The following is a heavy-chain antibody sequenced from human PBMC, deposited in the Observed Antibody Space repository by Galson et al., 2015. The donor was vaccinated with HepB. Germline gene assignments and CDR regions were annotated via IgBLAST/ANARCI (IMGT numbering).Heavy chain of an antibody. J-gene: IGHJ6*02. V-gene: IGHV3-30-3*01. CDR2: ISYDGSNK. CDR3: ASRASTVTTIYYYYGMDV. Sequence: SLRLSCAASGFTFSSYAMHWVRQAPGKGLEWVAVISYDGSNKYYADSVKGRFTISRDNSKNTLYLQMNSLRAEDTAVYYCASRASTVTTIYYYYGMDVWGQGTTVTVSS. D-gene: IGHD4-11*01. CDR1: GFTFSSYA.